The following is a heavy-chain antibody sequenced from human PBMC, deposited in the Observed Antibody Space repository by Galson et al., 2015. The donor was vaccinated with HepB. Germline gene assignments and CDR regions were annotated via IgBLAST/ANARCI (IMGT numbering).Heavy chain of an antibody. J-gene: IGHJ6*02. D-gene: IGHD3-10*01. CDR3: ARRISLVRGIITKPDYYYGMDV. V-gene: IGHV3-7*03. Sequence: SLRLSCAASGFTFSSYWMNWVRQAPGKGLEWVALINQDGSSKYYVDSVKGRFTISRDNAKDSVYLQLDSLRAEDTAVYYCARRISLVRGIITKPDYYYGMDVWGQGTTVTVS. CDR2: INQDGSSK. CDR1: GFTFSSYW.